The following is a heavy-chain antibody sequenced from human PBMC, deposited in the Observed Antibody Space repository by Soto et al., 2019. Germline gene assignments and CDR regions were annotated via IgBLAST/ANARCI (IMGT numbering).Heavy chain of an antibody. CDR3: AQRGGATLHYFDY. CDR2: IGGTSGNT. Sequence: EVQLLESRGGLVQPGGTLRLACAATGFTFSSSAMNWVRQAPGKGLEWVSTIGGTSGNTYYADSVKGRFTISRDKSKNTLYLQMNSLRAEDTAVYYCAQRGGATLHYFDYCGQGTLVTVSS. V-gene: IGHV3-23*01. CDR1: GFTFSSSA. J-gene: IGHJ4*02. D-gene: IGHD1-26*01.